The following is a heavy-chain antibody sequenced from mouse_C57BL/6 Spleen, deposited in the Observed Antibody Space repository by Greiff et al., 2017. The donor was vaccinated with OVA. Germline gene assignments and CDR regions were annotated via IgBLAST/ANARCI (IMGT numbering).Heavy chain of an antibody. Sequence: QVQLQQPGAELVRPGSSVKLSCKPSGYTFTSYWMHWVKQRPIQGLEWIGNIDPSDSETHYNQKFKDKATLTVDKSSSTAYMQLSSLTSEDSAVYYCARSDYSNYYFDYWGQGTTLTVSS. CDR3: ARSDYSNYYFDY. CDR2: IDPSDSET. J-gene: IGHJ2*01. V-gene: IGHV1-52*01. D-gene: IGHD2-5*01. CDR1: GYTFTSYW.